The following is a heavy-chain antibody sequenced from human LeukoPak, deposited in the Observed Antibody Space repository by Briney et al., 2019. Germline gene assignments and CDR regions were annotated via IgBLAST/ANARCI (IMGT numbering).Heavy chain of an antibody. V-gene: IGHV3-74*01. D-gene: IGHD6-6*01. CDR2: SNADESTT. J-gene: IGHJ6*02. Sequence: GGSLRLSCAASGFTFSRHWMHWVRQAPGKGLVWVSRSNADESTTGYADSVKGRLTISRDNAKNTLYLQMNSLRAEDTAVYYCARGSSTSGDYTMDVWGQGTTVTVSS. CDR1: GFTFSRHW. CDR3: ARGSSTSGDYTMDV.